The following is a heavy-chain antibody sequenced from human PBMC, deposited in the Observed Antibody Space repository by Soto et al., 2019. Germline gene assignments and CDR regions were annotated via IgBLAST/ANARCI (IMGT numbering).Heavy chain of an antibody. CDR2: IYPGDSDT. CDR3: ARGGYRVLEF. CDR1: GFSFASSC. Sequence: EVQLVQSGAEVKKPGESLKISCKDSGFSFASSCIGWLRQMPGKGLEWMGVIYPGDSDTRSSPSFQGQVTISADKSVSTAYLQWSSLKASDTAMYYCARGGYRVLEFWGQGTLVTVSS. V-gene: IGHV5-51*03. J-gene: IGHJ4*02. D-gene: IGHD6-25*01.